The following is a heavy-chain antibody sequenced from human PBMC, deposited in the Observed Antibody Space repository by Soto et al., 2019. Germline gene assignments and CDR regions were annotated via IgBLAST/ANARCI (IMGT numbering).Heavy chain of an antibody. CDR2: INAGNGNT. CDR3: AGGDSGSYYIFDY. CDR1: GYTFTSYA. D-gene: IGHD1-26*01. V-gene: IGHV1-3*01. J-gene: IGHJ4*02. Sequence: ASVKVFCKASGYTFTSYAMHWVRQAPGQRLEWMGWINAGNGNTKYSQNFQGRVTITRDTSASTAYMELSTLRSEVTALYYCAGGDSGSYYIFDYWGQGTLVTVSS.